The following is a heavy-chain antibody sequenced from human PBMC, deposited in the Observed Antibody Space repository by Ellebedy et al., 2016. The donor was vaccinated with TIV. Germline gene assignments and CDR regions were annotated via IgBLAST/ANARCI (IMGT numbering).Heavy chain of an antibody. CDR1: GFTFRSYG. D-gene: IGHD3-9*01. CDR2: ISYDGNNK. CDR3: AKEGYDIMTGEQFHGMDV. Sequence: GESLKISCAASGFTFRSYGMHWVRQAPGKGLEWLAFISYDGNNKYIADSVKGRLTISRDNSMNALYLQMDSLRAEDMAVYYCAKEGYDIMTGEQFHGMDVWGQGTPVTVSS. V-gene: IGHV3-30*18. J-gene: IGHJ6*02.